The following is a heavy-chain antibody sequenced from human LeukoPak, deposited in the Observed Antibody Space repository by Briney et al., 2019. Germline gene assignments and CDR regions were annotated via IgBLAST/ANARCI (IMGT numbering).Heavy chain of an antibody. CDR3: AKDGTNGYIDP. D-gene: IGHD6-13*01. V-gene: IGHV3-30*18. CDR2: ISYDGSNK. Sequence: PGGSLRLSCAASGFTFSSYGMHWVRQAPGKGLEWVAVISYDGSNKYYADSVKGRFTISRDNSKNTLYLQMNSLRAEDTAVYYCAKDGTNGYIDPWGQGTLVSVSS. J-gene: IGHJ5*02. CDR1: GFTFSSYG.